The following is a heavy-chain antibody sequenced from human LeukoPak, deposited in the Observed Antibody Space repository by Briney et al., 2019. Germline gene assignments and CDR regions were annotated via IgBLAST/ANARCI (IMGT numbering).Heavy chain of an antibody. CDR3: ARCVWYDSSQHYMDV. Sequence: GGSLRLSCAASAFSVSTNFMSWVRLAPGKGLEWVSVIYTDGTTHYADSVKGRCTISRDTSTNTVYLQLNSLRAEDTAVYYCARCVWYDSSQHYMDVWGKGTTVTISS. D-gene: IGHD3-22*01. CDR1: AFSVSTNF. V-gene: IGHV3-53*01. J-gene: IGHJ6*03. CDR2: IYTDGTT.